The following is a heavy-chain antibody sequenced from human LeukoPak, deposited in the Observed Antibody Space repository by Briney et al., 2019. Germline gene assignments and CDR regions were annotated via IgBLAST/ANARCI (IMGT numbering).Heavy chain of an antibody. J-gene: IGHJ4*02. Sequence: SLRLSCAASGFTFDEYAMHWVRQAPGKGLEWVSGISWNSGYIGYADSVKGRFTISRDNAKNSLYLQMNSLRAEDTAFYYCAKERSSAIDYWGQGTLVTVSS. CDR1: GFTFDEYA. CDR3: AKERSSAIDY. V-gene: IGHV3-9*01. D-gene: IGHD2-15*01. CDR2: ISWNSGYI.